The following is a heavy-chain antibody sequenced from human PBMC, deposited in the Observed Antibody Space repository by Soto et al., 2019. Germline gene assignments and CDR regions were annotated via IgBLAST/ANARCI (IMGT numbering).Heavy chain of an antibody. CDR1: GGSISSSSYY. Sequence: SETLSLTCTVSGGSISSSSYYWSWIRQPPGKGLEWIGYIYHSGSTYYNPSLKSRVTISVDRSKNEFSLKLSSVTAADTAVYYCARVLGPWGQGTPVNVSS. CDR3: ARVLGP. CDR2: IYHSGST. J-gene: IGHJ5*02. D-gene: IGHD7-27*01. V-gene: IGHV4-30-2*01.